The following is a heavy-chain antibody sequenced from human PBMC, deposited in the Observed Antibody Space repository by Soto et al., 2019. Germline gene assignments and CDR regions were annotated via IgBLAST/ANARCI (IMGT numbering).Heavy chain of an antibody. CDR2: IYYSGST. D-gene: IGHD4-17*01. V-gene: IGHV4-59*01. Sequence: QVQLQESGPGLVKPSETLSLTCTVSGGSISSYYWSWIRQPPGKGLEWIGYIYYSGSTNYNPSLKSRVTISVDTSKNQFSLKLSSVTAADTAVYYCAVTTGDFWYFDLWGRGTLVTVSS. J-gene: IGHJ2*01. CDR1: GGSISSYY. CDR3: AVTTGDFWYFDL.